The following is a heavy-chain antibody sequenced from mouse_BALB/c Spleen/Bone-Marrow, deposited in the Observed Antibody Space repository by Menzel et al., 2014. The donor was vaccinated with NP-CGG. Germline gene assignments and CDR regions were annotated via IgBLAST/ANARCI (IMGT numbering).Heavy chain of an antibody. V-gene: IGHV5-12-1*01. CDR3: ARHMIRGFAY. CDR2: ISSGGGST. CDR1: GFALSSYD. Sequence: EVQRVESGGGLVKPGGSLKLSCAASGFALSSYDMSWVRQTPEKKLEWVAYISSGGGSTYYSDTVKGRFTISRDNAKNTLYLEMSSLKSEDTAMYYCARHMIRGFAYWGQGTLVTVSA. J-gene: IGHJ3*01. D-gene: IGHD2-4*01.